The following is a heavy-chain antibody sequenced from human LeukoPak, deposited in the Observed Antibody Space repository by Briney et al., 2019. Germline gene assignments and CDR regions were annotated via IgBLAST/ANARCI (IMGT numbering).Heavy chain of an antibody. CDR1: GFTFSSYG. D-gene: IGHD3-22*01. CDR3: AKQADYYDSSGYYPYYFDY. V-gene: IGHV3-33*06. J-gene: IGHJ4*02. CDR2: IWYDGSNK. Sequence: PGGSLRLSCAASGFTFSSYGMHWVRQAPGKGLERVAVIWYDGSNKYYADSVKGRFTISRDNSKNTLYLQMNSLRAEDTAVYYCAKQADYYDSSGYYPYYFDYWGQGTLVTVSS.